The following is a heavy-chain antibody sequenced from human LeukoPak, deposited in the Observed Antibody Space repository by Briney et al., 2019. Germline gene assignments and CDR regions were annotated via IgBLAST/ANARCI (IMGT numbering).Heavy chain of an antibody. CDR1: GGSIRNYY. J-gene: IGHJ4*02. CDR2: IYPNGDT. V-gene: IGHV4-4*07. Sequence: PSETLSLTCTVSGGSIRNYYWTWIRQPAGKGLEWIGRIYPNGDTNYNPSLKSRVTISVDTSKNQFSLKLSSVTAADTAVYYCARRGYCSGGTCYSFDYWGQGTLVTVSS. D-gene: IGHD2-15*01. CDR3: ARRGYCSGGTCYSFDY.